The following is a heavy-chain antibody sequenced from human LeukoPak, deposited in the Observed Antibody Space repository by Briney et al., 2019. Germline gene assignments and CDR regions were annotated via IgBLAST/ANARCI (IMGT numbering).Heavy chain of an antibody. V-gene: IGHV3-21*01. D-gene: IGHD2-2*01. CDR2: ISTTSNYT. CDR3: ARGVPAVDI. Sequence: GGSLRLSCAASGFTFSSYSMNWVRQAPGKGLEWFSSISTTSNYTYYADSVKGRFTISRDNAKNSLYLQMNSRRAEDTAVYYCARGVPAVDIWGQGTMVTVSS. CDR1: GFTFSSYS. J-gene: IGHJ3*02.